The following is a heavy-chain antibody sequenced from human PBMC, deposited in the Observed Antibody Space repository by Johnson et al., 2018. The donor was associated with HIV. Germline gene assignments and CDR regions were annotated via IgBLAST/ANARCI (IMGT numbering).Heavy chain of an antibody. CDR1: GFTFDDYA. Sequence: LVESGGGLVEPGRSLRLSCAASGFTFDDYAMHWVRQTPGKGLEWVSGISWNSGSIGYADSVKGRFTISSDNAKKSLYLEMSSLRPEDTALYVCAKDMVPWFGELPWAFDAFDIWGQGTMVTVSS. D-gene: IGHD3-10*01. V-gene: IGHV3-9*01. CDR2: ISWNSGSI. J-gene: IGHJ3*02. CDR3: AKDMVPWFGELPWAFDAFDI.